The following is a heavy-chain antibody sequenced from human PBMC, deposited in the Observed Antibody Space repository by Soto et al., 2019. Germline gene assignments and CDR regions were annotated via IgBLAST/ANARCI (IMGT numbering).Heavy chain of an antibody. Sequence: SETLSLTCTVSGGSISSGGYYWSWIRQHPGKGLEWIGYIYYSWSTYYNPSLKSRVTISVDTSKSQFSLKLSSVTAADTAVYYCARDNDFWSGLDYWGQGTLVTVSS. CDR2: IYYSWST. J-gene: IGHJ4*02. CDR1: GGSISSGGYY. V-gene: IGHV4-31*03. D-gene: IGHD3-3*01. CDR3: ARDNDFWSGLDY.